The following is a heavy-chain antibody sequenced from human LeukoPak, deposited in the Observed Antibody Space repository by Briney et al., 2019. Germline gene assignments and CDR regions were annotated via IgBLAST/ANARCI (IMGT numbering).Heavy chain of an antibody. V-gene: IGHV1-2*02. CDR3: ARGPYSYDSSGAFDI. CDR1: GYTFTGYH. D-gene: IGHD3-22*01. CDR2: INPNSGGT. J-gene: IGHJ3*02. Sequence: ASVKVSCKASGYTFTGYHMHWVRQAPGQGLEWMGWINPNSGGTNYARKFQGRVTMTRDTSISTAYMELSRLRSDDTAVYFCARGPYSYDSSGAFDIWGQGTMVTVSS.